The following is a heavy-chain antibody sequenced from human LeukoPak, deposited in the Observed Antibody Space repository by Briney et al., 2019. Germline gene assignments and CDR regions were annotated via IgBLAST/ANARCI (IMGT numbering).Heavy chain of an antibody. CDR2: INHSGST. CDR1: GGSFSGYY. D-gene: IGHD3-16*02. CDR3: ARGRRIRLGELSLRY. Sequence: PSETLSLTCAVYGGSFSGYYWSWIRQPPGKGLEWIGEINHSGSTNYNPSLKSRVTISVDTSKNQFSLKLSSVTAADTAVYYCARGRRIRLGELSLRYWGQGTLVTVSS. V-gene: IGHV4-34*01. J-gene: IGHJ4*02.